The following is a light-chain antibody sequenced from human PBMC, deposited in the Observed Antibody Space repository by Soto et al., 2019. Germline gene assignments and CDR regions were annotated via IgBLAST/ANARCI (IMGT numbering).Light chain of an antibody. V-gene: IGKV1-33*01. Sequence: DIQLTHSPSSLSASVLYIVTITFQASLHINDCVNLYQQKPGKAPKLLIYDASTLETGVPSRFSGRGSGTDFTLTVSSLRPDDSATYYCQKYNTYPWKFGQGTKVDIK. CDR2: DAS. J-gene: IGKJ1*01. CDR3: QKYNTYPWK. CDR1: LHINDC.